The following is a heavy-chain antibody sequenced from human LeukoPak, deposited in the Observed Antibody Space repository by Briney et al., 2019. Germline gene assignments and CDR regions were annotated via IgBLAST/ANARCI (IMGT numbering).Heavy chain of an antibody. V-gene: IGHV3-33*01. CDR1: GFTFSSYG. CDR2: IWYDGSNK. J-gene: IGHJ6*04. Sequence: GRSLRLSCAASGFTFSSYGMNWVRQAPGKGLEWVAVIWYDGSNKHYADSVKGRFTISRDNSKNTLYLQMNSLRAEDTAVYYCARGLQVIYGMDVWGKGTTVTVSS. D-gene: IGHD2-21*01. CDR3: ARGLQVIYGMDV.